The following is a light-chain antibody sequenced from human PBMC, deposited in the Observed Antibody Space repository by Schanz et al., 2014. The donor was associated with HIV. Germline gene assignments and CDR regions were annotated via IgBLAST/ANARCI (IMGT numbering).Light chain of an antibody. CDR2: ATY. Sequence: QSVLTQPPSASGTPGQRVTISCSGSSSNIKMNAVNWYQHLPGMGPKLLIYATYNRPSGVPDRFSGSKSGTSASLAISGLQSEDETDYYCAGWDDSLNAWVFGGGTKLTVL. CDR3: AGWDDSLNAWV. V-gene: IGLV1-44*01. CDR1: SSNIKMNA. J-gene: IGLJ3*02.